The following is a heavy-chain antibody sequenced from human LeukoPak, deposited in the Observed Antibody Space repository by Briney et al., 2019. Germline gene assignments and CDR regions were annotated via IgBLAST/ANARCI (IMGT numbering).Heavy chain of an antibody. J-gene: IGHJ4*02. CDR2: INHSGST. CDR1: GGSFSGYY. Sequence: SETLSLTGAVYGGSFSGYYWSWIRQPPGKGLEWIGEINHSGSTNYNPSLKSRVTISVDTSKNQFSLKLSSVTAADTAVYYCAPPSTDSYGYYFDYWGQGTLVTVSS. V-gene: IGHV4-34*01. CDR3: APPSTDSYGYYFDY. D-gene: IGHD5-18*01.